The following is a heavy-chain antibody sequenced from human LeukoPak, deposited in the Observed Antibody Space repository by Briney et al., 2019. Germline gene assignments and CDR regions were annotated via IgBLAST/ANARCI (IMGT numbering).Heavy chain of an antibody. CDR3: AGDMRLWFAAPGFDY. CDR2: IYYSGST. D-gene: IGHD3-10*01. CDR1: GGSISSYY. Sequence: SETLSLTCTVSGGSISSYYWSWSRQPPGRGLEWIGYIYYSGSTNYNPSLKSRVTISVDTSKPQSPLKLGCVTGADTAVYYCAGDMRLWFAAPGFDYWGQGKLGTVSS. J-gene: IGHJ4*02. V-gene: IGHV4-59*01.